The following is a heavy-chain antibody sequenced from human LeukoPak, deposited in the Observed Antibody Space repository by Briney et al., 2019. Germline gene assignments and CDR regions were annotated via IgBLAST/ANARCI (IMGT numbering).Heavy chain of an antibody. CDR3: ARGDSSSWLIDY. V-gene: IGHV1-2*02. CDR2: INQNSGGT. J-gene: IGHJ4*02. CDR1: GYTFTGYY. D-gene: IGHD6-13*01. Sequence: ASVKVSCKASGYTFTGYYMHWVRQPPGQGLESMGLINQNSGGTNYAQKFQGRVTMTRDTSISTAYMELSRLRSDDTAVYYCARGDSSSWLIDYWGQGTLVTVSS.